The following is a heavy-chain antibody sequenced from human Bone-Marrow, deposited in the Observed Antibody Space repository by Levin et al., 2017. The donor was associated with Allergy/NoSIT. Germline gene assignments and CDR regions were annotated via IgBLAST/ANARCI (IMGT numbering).Heavy chain of an antibody. D-gene: IGHD4-17*01. V-gene: IGHV4-38-2*01. CDR3: ARLKGPPNGDYPDY. CDR1: GYSISSFYY. CDR2: IYDSGST. Sequence: KSSETLSLTCVVSGYSISSFYYWGWIRQSPGKGLEWIGSIYDSGSTSYTPSLKSRVSISIDTSKSQVYLKLTSVTAADTAVYFCARLKGPPNGDYPDYWGQGTLVTVSS. J-gene: IGHJ4*02.